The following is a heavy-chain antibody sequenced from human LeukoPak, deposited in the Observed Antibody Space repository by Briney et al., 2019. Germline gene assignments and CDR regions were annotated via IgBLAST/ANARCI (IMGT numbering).Heavy chain of an antibody. V-gene: IGHV1-2*02. CDR3: ARDYGLERLEENWFDP. Sequence: GASVKVSCKASGYTFTGYYMHWVRQAPGQGLEWMGWINPNSGGTNYAQKFQGRVTMTRDTSISTAYMELSRLRSDDTAVYYCARDYGLERLEENWFDPWGQGTLVTVSS. CDR2: INPNSGGT. CDR1: GYTFTGYY. D-gene: IGHD1-1*01. J-gene: IGHJ5*02.